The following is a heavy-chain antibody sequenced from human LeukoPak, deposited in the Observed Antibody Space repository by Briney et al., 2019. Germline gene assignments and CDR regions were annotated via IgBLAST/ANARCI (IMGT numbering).Heavy chain of an antibody. V-gene: IGHV3-23*01. CDR2: VSDSGSST. D-gene: IGHD4-17*01. CDR1: GFTFSSYA. CDR3: ARGDYGDYDYYYYGMDV. J-gene: IGHJ6*02. Sequence: GGSLRLSCAASGFTFSSYAMSWVRQAPGKGLEWVSAVSDSGSSTYYADSVKGRFTISRDNSKNTLYLQMNSLRAEDTAVYYCARGDYGDYDYYYYGMDVWGQGTTVTVSS.